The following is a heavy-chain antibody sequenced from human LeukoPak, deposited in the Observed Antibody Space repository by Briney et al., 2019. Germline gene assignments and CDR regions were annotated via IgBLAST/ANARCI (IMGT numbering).Heavy chain of an antibody. CDR1: GYIFTSYW. CDR2: IYPDDSDT. J-gene: IGHJ4*02. CDR3: ANGLIEGAFDY. Sequence: GESLKISCKGSGYIFTSYWIAWVRQMPGKGLEWMGLIYPDDSDTRYSPSFEGQVTISVDKSISTAYLQWSSLRASDTAKYYCANGLIEGAFDYWGQGTQVTVSS. V-gene: IGHV5-51*01. D-gene: IGHD1-26*01.